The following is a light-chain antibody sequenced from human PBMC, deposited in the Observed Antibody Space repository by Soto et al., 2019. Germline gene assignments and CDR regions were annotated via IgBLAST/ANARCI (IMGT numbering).Light chain of an antibody. CDR1: ESISIY. CDR2: DAS. V-gene: IGKV3-11*01. CDR3: QQRTKWPLT. Sequence: EIVLTQSPATLSLSPGERATLSCRASESISIYLAWYQQKPGQAPRLLINDASNRATGIPARFSGSGSGTDFTLTISSLEPEDFAVYYCQQRTKWPLTFSQGTKVEIK. J-gene: IGKJ1*01.